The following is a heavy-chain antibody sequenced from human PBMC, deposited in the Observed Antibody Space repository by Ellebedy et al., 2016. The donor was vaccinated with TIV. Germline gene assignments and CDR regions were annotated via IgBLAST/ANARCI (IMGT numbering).Heavy chain of an antibody. V-gene: IGHV3-30*18. J-gene: IGHJ4*02. CDR3: VKDREGYCSGGNCHYFDS. D-gene: IGHD2-15*01. Sequence: GGSLRLSXAASEFTFTKYGMHWVRQAPGKGLEWVALISYDGSKELYADSVKGRFTISRDNSKSTVFLQMNSLTTEDTAVYYCVKDREGYCSGGNCHYFDSWGQGTLVTVSS. CDR2: ISYDGSKE. CDR1: EFTFTKYG.